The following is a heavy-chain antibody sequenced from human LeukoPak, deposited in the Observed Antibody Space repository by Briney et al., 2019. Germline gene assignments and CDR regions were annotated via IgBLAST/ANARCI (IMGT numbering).Heavy chain of an antibody. Sequence: SQTLSLTCTVSGGSISSGDYYWSWIRQPPGKGLEWIGYISNSGSTYYNPSLKSRITISVDTSKNQLSLKLSSVTAADTAVYYCVHGGGSGYWRHNWFGSWGQGTLVAVSS. D-gene: IGHD3-22*01. CDR1: GGSISSGDYY. V-gene: IGHV4-30-4*01. CDR2: ISNSGST. J-gene: IGHJ5*01. CDR3: VHGGGSGYWRHNWFGS.